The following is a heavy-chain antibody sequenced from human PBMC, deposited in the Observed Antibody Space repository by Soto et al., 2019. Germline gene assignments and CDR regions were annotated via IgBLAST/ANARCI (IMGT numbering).Heavy chain of an antibody. CDR1: GYTFTSYG. D-gene: IGHD3-9*01. J-gene: IGHJ4*02. CDR2: ISAYNGNT. Sequence: ASVKVSCKASGYTFTSYGISWVRQAPGQGLEWMGWISAYNGNTNYAQKLQGRVTMTTDTSTSTAYMELRSLRSDDTAVYYCAREGGAYYDILTGYRLFDYRGQGTLVTVSS. V-gene: IGHV1-18*01. CDR3: AREGGAYYDILTGYRLFDY.